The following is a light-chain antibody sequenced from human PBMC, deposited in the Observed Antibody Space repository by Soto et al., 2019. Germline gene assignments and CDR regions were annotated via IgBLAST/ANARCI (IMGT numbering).Light chain of an antibody. CDR2: GAS. Sequence: EIVLTQSPATLSLSPGERATLSCRASQSLSSYLAWYQQKPGQAPRLLIYGASNRATGIPARFSGSGSGTDFTLTISSLEPEDFAVYYCQQRSNWPLTFGGGTKVDIK. J-gene: IGKJ4*01. CDR3: QQRSNWPLT. CDR1: QSLSSY. V-gene: IGKV3-11*01.